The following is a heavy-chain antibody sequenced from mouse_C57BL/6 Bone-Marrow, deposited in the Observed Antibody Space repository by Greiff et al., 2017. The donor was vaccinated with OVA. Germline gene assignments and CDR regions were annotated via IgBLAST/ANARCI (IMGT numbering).Heavy chain of an antibody. V-gene: IGHV1-15*01. CDR2: IDPETGGT. CDR1: GYTFTDYE. CDR3: TRSYSNYGEFDY. D-gene: IGHD2-5*01. J-gene: IGHJ2*01. Sequence: VQLQQSGAELVRPGASVTLSCTASGYTFTDYEMHWVKQTPVHGLEWIGAIDPETGGTAYNQKFKGQAILTADKSSSTAYMELRSLTTEDSAVDYCTRSYSNYGEFDYWGQGTTLTLSS.